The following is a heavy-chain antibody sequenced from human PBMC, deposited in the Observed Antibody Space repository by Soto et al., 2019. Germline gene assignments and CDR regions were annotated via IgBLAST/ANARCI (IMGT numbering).Heavy chain of an antibody. Sequence: PSETLSLTCAVYGGSFSGYYWSWIRQPPGKGLEWIGEINHSGSTNYNPSLKSRVTISVDTSKNQFSLKLSPVTAADTAVYYCARVTLGAPGYWGQGTLVTVSS. V-gene: IGHV4-34*01. CDR3: ARVTLGAPGY. J-gene: IGHJ4*02. CDR2: INHSGST. D-gene: IGHD3-16*01. CDR1: GGSFSGYY.